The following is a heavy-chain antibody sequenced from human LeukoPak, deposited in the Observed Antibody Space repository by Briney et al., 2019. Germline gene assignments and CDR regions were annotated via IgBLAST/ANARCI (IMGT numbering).Heavy chain of an antibody. J-gene: IGHJ4*02. D-gene: IGHD2-2*01. CDR3: AKDRTVVVPAAITPDY. CDR2: IRYDGSNK. Sequence: GGSLRLSCAASGFTFSSYGMHWVRQAPGKGLEWVAFIRYDGSNKYYADSVKGRFTISRDNSKNTLYLQMNSLRAEDTAVYYCAKDRTVVVPAAITPDYWGQGTLVTVSS. CDR1: GFTFSSYG. V-gene: IGHV3-30*02.